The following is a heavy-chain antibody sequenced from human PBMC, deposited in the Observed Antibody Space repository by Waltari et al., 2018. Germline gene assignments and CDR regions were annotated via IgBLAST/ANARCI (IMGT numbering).Heavy chain of an antibody. Sequence: QVQLVQSGAAGREPGAPVKVSFKDCGYTFGSFDSNWVRQAAGQGLEWMGWMYPQSGTTGYAQNFQGRITRTRNTSTSTAYMELSGLTSGDTAVYYCARVKGNSGYDPFESWGQGTLVT. J-gene: IGHJ4*02. V-gene: IGHV1-8*01. CDR1: GYTFGSFD. D-gene: IGHD5-12*01. CDR2: MYPQSGTT. CDR3: ARVKGNSGYDPFES.